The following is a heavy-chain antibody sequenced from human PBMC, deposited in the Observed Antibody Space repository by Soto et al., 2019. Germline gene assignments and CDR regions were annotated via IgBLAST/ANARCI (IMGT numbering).Heavy chain of an antibody. CDR1: GFTFSSYS. Sequence: EVQLVESGGGLVQPGGSLRLSCAASGFTFSSYSMNWVRQAPGKGLEWVSYISSSSSTIYYADSVKGRFTISRDNAKNSLYLQMNSLRDEDTAVYYCASFLRRFGEVPNYYYYGMDVWGQGTTVTVSS. CDR3: ASFLRRFGEVPNYYYYGMDV. D-gene: IGHD3-10*01. J-gene: IGHJ6*02. V-gene: IGHV3-48*02. CDR2: ISSSSSTI.